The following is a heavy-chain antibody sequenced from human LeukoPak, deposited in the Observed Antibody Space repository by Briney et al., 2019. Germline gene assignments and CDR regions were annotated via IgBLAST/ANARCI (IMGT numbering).Heavy chain of an antibody. CDR1: GYSISSGYY. CDR3: AREGSSWYSDGSDY. J-gene: IGHJ4*02. V-gene: IGHV4-38-2*02. CDR2: IYHSGST. Sequence: SETLSLTCAVSGYSISSGYYWGWIRQPPGKGLEWIGSIYHSGSTYYNPSLKSRVTISVDTSKNQFSLKLSSVTAADTAVYYCAREGSSWYSDGSDYWGQGTLVTVSS. D-gene: IGHD6-13*01.